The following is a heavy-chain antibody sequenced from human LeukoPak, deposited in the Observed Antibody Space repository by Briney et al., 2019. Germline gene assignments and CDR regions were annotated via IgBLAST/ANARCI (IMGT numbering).Heavy chain of an antibody. CDR1: GDSISSSSYY. CDR3: ARGPYSYDSSGAFDI. V-gene: IGHV4-61*02. J-gene: IGHJ3*02. Sequence: TSETLSLTCTVSGDSISSSSYYWSWIRQPAGKGLEWIGRISSSGSTNYNPSLKSRVAISVDTSKNQFSLKLSSVTAADTAVYFCARGPYSYDSSGAFDIWGQGTMVTVSS. CDR2: ISSSGST. D-gene: IGHD3-22*01.